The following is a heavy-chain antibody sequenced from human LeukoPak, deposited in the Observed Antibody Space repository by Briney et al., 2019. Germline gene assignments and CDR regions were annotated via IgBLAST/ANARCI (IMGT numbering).Heavy chain of an antibody. D-gene: IGHD6-19*01. CDR2: INHSGST. CDR3: ARGRGWYIPRPPDY. CDR1: GGSFSGYY. J-gene: IGHJ4*02. V-gene: IGHV4-34*01. Sequence: SETLSLTCAVYGGSFSGYYWSWIRQPPGKGLEWIGEINHSGSTNYNPSLKSRVTISVDTSKNQFSLKLSSVTAADTAVYYCARGRGWYIPRPPDYWGQGTLVTVSS.